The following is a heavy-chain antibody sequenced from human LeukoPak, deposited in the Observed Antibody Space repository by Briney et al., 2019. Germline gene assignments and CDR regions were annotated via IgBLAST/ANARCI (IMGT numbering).Heavy chain of an antibody. J-gene: IGHJ4*02. D-gene: IGHD1-26*01. V-gene: IGHV3-23*01. Sequence: GGTLRLSCAASGFTFSAHGMNWVRQAPGKGLEWVSGISPSGDTPWYTDSVKGRFTISRDNSKNTVYLQMNSLRAEDTAVYYCAKAQLAPIVGAIGEVDYWGQGTLVTVSS. CDR3: AKAQLAPIVGAIGEVDY. CDR1: GFTFSAHG. CDR2: ISPSGDTP.